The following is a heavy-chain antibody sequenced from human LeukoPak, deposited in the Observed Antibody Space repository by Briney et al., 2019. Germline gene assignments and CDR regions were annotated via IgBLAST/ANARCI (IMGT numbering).Heavy chain of an antibody. J-gene: IGHJ5*02. V-gene: IGHV3-74*01. Sequence: GGVLRLSCAASEFTFNYFWMHGVRQVPGKGLVWVSGINNDGTSTYYAASVKGRFTISRDNAKNTVYLQMNGLRAEDTTVYYCARVSESWGQGTLVTVSS. CDR1: EFTFNYFW. CDR2: INNDGTST. CDR3: ARVSES.